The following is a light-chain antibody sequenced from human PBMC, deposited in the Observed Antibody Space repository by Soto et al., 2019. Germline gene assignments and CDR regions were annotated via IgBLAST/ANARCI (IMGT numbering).Light chain of an antibody. CDR1: SSDVGGYNY. CDR3: SSYTSSSPL. CDR2: DVS. V-gene: IGLV2-14*01. J-gene: IGLJ2*01. Sequence: QSVLTQPASVSGSPGQSITISCTGTSSDVGGYNYVSWYQQHPGKAPKLMIYDVSNRPSGVSNRFSGSKSDNTASLTISGLQAEDEADYYCSSYTSSSPLFGGGTKLTVL.